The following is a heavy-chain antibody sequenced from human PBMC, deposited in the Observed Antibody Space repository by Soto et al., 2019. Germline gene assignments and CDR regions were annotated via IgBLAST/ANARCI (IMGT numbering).Heavy chain of an antibody. Sequence: GGSLRLSCAASGFTFSIFAMIWVRQSPGKGLEWVSTISGSGGSTYYADAVKGRSTISRDNSMGTLYLQMKSLRVEDTAIYYCAKEVSLGSTVDLGYWGQGALVTVSS. J-gene: IGHJ4*02. CDR1: GFTFSIFA. CDR2: ISGSGGST. V-gene: IGHV3-23*01. CDR3: AKEVSLGSTVDLGY. D-gene: IGHD7-27*01.